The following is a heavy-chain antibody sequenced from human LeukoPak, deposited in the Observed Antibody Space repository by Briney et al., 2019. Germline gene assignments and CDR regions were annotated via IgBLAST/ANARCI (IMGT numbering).Heavy chain of an antibody. CDR2: ITGSGDYT. CDR3: AKDRRGVFDF. CDR1: GFTFSIYA. V-gene: IGHV3-23*01. Sequence: GGSLRLSCAASGFTFSIYAMTRGRQAPGKGLEWVSAITGSGDYTYYTDSVEGRVTISRDNSKNTVYLQMNSLRVEDTAVYYCAKDRRGVFDFWGQGTLVTVSS. J-gene: IGHJ4*02. D-gene: IGHD3-10*01.